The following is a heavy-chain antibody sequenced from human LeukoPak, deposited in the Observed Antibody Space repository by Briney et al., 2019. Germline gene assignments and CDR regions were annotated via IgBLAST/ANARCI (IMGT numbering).Heavy chain of an antibody. CDR1: GGSISSYY. CDR2: IYTSGST. V-gene: IGHV4-4*07. Sequence: PSETLSLTCTVSGGSISSYYWSWIRQPAGKGLEWIGRIYTSGSTNYNPSLKSRVTMSVDTSKNQFSLKLSSVTAADTAVYYCARVTHYDFWSGYPPSQNWFDPWGQGTLVTVSS. J-gene: IGHJ5*02. CDR3: ARVTHYDFWSGYPPSQNWFDP. D-gene: IGHD3-3*01.